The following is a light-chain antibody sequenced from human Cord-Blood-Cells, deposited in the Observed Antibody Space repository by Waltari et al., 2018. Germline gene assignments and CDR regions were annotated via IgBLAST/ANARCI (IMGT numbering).Light chain of an antibody. Sequence: LSCRASQSVSSSYLAWYQQKPGQTPRLLIYGASSRATGIPDRFSGSGSGTDFTLTISRLEPEDFAVYYCQQYGSSPPYTFGQGTKLEIK. CDR3: QQYGSSPPYT. J-gene: IGKJ2*01. V-gene: IGKV3-20*01. CDR1: QSVSSSY. CDR2: GAS.